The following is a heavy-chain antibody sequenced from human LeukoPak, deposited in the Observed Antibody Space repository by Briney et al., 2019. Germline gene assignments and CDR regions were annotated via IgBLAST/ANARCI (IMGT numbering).Heavy chain of an antibody. D-gene: IGHD6-13*01. CDR3: ARADSSSWYYFDY. Sequence: SETLPLTCTVSGGSISSYYWSWIRQPAGKGLEWIGRIYTSGSTNYNPSLKSRVTMSVDTSKNQFSLNLNSVTAADTAVYYCARADSSSWYYFDYWGQGTLVTVSS. CDR1: GGSISSYY. CDR2: IYTSGST. V-gene: IGHV4-4*07. J-gene: IGHJ4*02.